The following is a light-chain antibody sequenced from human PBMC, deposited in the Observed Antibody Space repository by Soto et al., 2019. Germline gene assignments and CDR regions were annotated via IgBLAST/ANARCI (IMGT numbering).Light chain of an antibody. CDR2: GAS. V-gene: IGKV3-15*01. J-gene: IGKJ2*01. CDR1: QSISGE. CDR3: QPGHNWPLT. Sequence: EIVMTQSPATLSVSPGERATLSCRASQSISGELAWYQQKPGQPPRLLIYGASTRATGVPGRFTGSGSGSEFPLTISGLQSEDFAVYYCQPGHNWPLTFGQGTRLE.